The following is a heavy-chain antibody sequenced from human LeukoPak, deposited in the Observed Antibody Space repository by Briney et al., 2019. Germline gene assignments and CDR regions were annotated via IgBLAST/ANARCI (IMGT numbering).Heavy chain of an antibody. D-gene: IGHD3-16*01. J-gene: IGHJ5*02. CDR2: IYTSGST. CDR3: ARDYAYGNWFDP. Sequence: SETLSLTCTVSGGSISSYYWSWIRQPAGKGLEWIGRIYTSGSTNYNPSLKSRVTISVDPSKNQFSLKLSSVTAADTAFYYCARDYAYGNWFDPWGQGTLVTVSS. CDR1: GGSISSYY. V-gene: IGHV4-4*07.